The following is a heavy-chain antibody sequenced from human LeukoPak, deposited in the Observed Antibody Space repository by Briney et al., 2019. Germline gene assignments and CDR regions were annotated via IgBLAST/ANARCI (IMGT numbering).Heavy chain of an antibody. CDR1: GYTFSSYW. D-gene: IGHD3-3*01. CDR3: ARQNDFRLDY. Sequence: GESLRISCKGSGYTFSSYWIGWVRQMPGKGLEWVGIIYPGDSDTRYSPSLQGQVTISVDTSIGTAYLQWSSLKASDTAIYYCARQNDFRLDYWGQGTLVTVSS. CDR2: IYPGDSDT. V-gene: IGHV5-51*01. J-gene: IGHJ4*02.